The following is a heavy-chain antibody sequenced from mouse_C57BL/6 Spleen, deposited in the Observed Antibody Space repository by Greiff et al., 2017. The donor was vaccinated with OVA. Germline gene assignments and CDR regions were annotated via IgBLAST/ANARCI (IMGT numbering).Heavy chain of an antibody. CDR2: IYPGDGDT. CDR1: GYAFSSSW. V-gene: IGHV1-82*01. CDR3: ARYFDY. J-gene: IGHJ2*01. Sequence: VQLQQSGPELVKPGASVQISCKPSGYAFSSSWMNWVKQRPGKGLEWIGRIYPGDGDTNYNGKFKGKATLTADKSSSTAYMQLSSLTSEDSAVYFCARYFDYWGQGTTLTVSS.